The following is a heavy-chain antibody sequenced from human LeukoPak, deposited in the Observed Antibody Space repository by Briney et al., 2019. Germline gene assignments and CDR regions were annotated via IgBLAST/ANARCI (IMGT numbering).Heavy chain of an antibody. CDR1: GFTFSTCA. V-gene: IGHV3-23*01. J-gene: IGHJ4*02. CDR2: ISGSGSKT. D-gene: IGHD6-13*01. Sequence: GGSLRLSCAASGFTFSTCAINWVRQAPGKGLEWVSAISGSGSKTFYADSVKGRFTISRDNAKNSLYLQLSSLRAEDTAVYYCARDPGLKRAAACGDHWGQGTLVIVSS. CDR3: ARDPGLKRAAACGDH.